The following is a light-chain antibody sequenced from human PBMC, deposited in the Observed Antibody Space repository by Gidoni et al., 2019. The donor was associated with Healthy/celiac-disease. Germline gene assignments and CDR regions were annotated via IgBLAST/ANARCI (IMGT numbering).Light chain of an antibody. CDR1: QRVLFTSNNKNY. V-gene: IGKV4-1*01. J-gene: IGKJ4*01. Sequence: DIVLTQSTVPLALSLGERATINCKSSQRVLFTSNNKNYFTWYQQKPGQPPKLLIYWASTQESGVPDRISGSGSGTDFTLTISSLQAEDVAVYYCQQYYSTLLTFGGGTKVEIK. CDR3: QQYYSTLLT. CDR2: WAS.